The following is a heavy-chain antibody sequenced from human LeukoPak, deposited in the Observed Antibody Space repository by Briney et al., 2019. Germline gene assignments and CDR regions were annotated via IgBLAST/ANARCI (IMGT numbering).Heavy chain of an antibody. Sequence: GGSLRLSCAASGFTFSRHGMHWVRQAPGKGLEWLAVISYDGSSEFYADSVKGRFTISRDNSKNTLYLQMKSLRAEDTAVYYCAKVKGEVVGATDYWGQGTLVTVSS. CDR2: ISYDGSSE. V-gene: IGHV3-30*18. CDR3: AKVKGEVVGATDY. D-gene: IGHD1-26*01. CDR1: GFTFSRHG. J-gene: IGHJ4*02.